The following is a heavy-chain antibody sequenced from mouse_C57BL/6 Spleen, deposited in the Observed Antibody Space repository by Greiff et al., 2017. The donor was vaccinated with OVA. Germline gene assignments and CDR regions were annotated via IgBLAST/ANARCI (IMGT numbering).Heavy chain of an antibody. CDR1: GYTFTSYW. Sequence: QVQLKQSGAELVMPGASVKLSCKASGYTFTSYWMHWVKQRPGQGLEWIGEIDPSDSYTNYNQKFKGKSTLTVDKSSSTAYMQLSSLTSEDSAVYYCARAYYSNYGGYFDVWGTGTTVTVSS. CDR3: ARAYYSNYGGYFDV. J-gene: IGHJ1*03. D-gene: IGHD2-5*01. CDR2: IDPSDSYT. V-gene: IGHV1-69*01.